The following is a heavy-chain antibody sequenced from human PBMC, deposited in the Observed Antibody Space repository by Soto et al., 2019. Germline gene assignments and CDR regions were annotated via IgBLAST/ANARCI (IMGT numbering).Heavy chain of an antibody. J-gene: IGHJ6*02. D-gene: IGHD6-19*01. V-gene: IGHV3-30-3*01. Sequence: GGSLRLSCAASGFTFSSYAMHWVRQAPGKGLEWVAVISYDGSNKYYADSVKGRFTISRDNSKNTLYLQMNSLRAEDTAVYYCARTILSSAAVWYYYGMDVWGHGATVTVSS. CDR2: ISYDGSNK. CDR1: GFTFSSYA. CDR3: ARTILSSAAVWYYYGMDV.